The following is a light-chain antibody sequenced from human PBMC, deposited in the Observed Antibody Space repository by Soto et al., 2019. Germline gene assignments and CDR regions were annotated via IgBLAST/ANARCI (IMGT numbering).Light chain of an antibody. CDR3: QSYDNSLSGPV. V-gene: IGLV1-40*01. CDR2: GNS. CDR1: SSNIGAGFD. Sequence: QPVLTQPPSVSGAPGQRVTISCTGSSSNIGAGFDVHWYQQLPGTAPKLLIYGNSNRPSGVPDRFSGSKSGTSASLAITGLQAEDEADYYCQSYDNSLSGPVFGGGTKVTVL. J-gene: IGLJ2*01.